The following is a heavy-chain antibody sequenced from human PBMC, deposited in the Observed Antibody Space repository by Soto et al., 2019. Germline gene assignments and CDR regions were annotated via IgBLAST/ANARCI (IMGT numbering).Heavy chain of an antibody. V-gene: IGHV3-33*01. CDR2: IWYDGSNK. Sequence: GGSLRLSCAASGFTFSSYGMHWVRQAPGKGLEWVAVIWYDGSNKYYADSVKGRFPISRDNSKNTLYLQMNSLRAEDTAVYYCARSAGTGTTHYYYYYMDVWGKGTTVTVSS. CDR3: ARSAGTGTTHYYYYYMDV. CDR1: GFTFSSYG. D-gene: IGHD1-7*01. J-gene: IGHJ6*03.